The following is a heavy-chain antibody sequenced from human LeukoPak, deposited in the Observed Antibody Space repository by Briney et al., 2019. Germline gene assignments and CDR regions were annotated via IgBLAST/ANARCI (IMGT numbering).Heavy chain of an antibody. CDR3: ARDRPRGYSYD. CDR1: GFTFSSYA. V-gene: IGHV3-64*01. J-gene: IGHJ4*02. Sequence: GGSLRLSCAASGFTFSSYAMHWVRQAPGKGLEYVSAISSNGGSTYYANSVRGRFTISRDNSKNTLYLQVGSLRAEDMAVYYCARDRPRGYSYDWGQGTLVTVSS. D-gene: IGHD5-18*01. CDR2: ISSNGGST.